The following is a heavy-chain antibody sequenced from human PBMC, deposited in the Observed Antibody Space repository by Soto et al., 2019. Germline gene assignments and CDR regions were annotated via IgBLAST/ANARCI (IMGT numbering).Heavy chain of an antibody. J-gene: IGHJ4*02. Sequence: GGSLRLSCAASGFTFSNAWMSWVRQAPGKGLEWVGRIKSKTDGGTTDYTATVKGRFTIPSVDSKNTLYVQMNSLKPEDTAVYYCTTYPYGGPDYWGQGTLVTVSS. CDR1: GFTFSNAW. CDR2: IKSKTDGGTT. CDR3: TTYPYGGPDY. D-gene: IGHD3-10*01. V-gene: IGHV3-15*01.